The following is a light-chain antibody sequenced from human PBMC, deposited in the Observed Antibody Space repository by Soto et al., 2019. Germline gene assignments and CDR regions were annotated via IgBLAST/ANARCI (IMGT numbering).Light chain of an antibody. J-gene: IGKJ4*01. CDR1: QGITSW. CDR3: QQTSSFPLT. CDR2: AAS. Sequence: DIQMTQSPSSVSASVGDSLTITCRASQGITSWVAWYQHKPGRAPKLLIYAASRLQSGVPSRFSGSGSGTDFTLTISSLKPEDFGTYYCQQTSSFPLTHGGGTKVEIK. V-gene: IGKV1-12*01.